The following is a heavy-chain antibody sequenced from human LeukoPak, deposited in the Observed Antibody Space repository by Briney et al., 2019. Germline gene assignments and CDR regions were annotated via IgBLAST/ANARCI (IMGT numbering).Heavy chain of an antibody. CDR3: ARDRGRPRYNWFDP. V-gene: IGHV3-33*01. CDR2: IWYDGSNK. J-gene: IGHJ5*02. CDR1: GFTFSSYG. Sequence: PGRSLRLSCAASGFTFSSYGMHWVRQAPGKGLEWVAVIWYDGSNKYYADSVKGRFTISRDNSKNTLYLQMNSLRAEDTAVYYCARDRGRPRYNWFDPWGQGTLVTVSS. D-gene: IGHD2-15*01.